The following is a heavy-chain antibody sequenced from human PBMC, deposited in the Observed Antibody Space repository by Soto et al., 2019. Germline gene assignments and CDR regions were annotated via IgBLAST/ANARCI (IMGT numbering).Heavy chain of an antibody. J-gene: IGHJ4*02. V-gene: IGHV4-34*01. CDR1: GGSFSGYY. D-gene: IGHD1-1*01. Sequence: TLSLTCAVYGGSFSGYYWSWIRQPPGKGLEWIGEINHSGSTNYNPSLKSRVTISVDTSKNQFSLKLSSVTAADTAVYYCARVRRSTNYFDYWGQGTLVTVSS. CDR2: INHSGST. CDR3: ARVRRSTNYFDY.